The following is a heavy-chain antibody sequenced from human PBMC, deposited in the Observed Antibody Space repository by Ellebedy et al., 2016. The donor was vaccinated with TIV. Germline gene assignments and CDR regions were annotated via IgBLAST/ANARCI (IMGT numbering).Heavy chain of an antibody. CDR2: MYHSGTSGTT. D-gene: IGHD2/OR15-2a*01. V-gene: IGHV4-38-2*02. CDR1: GYSISSTYY. Sequence: SETLSLTCSVSGYSISSTYYWGWIRQPPGTGLEYIGSMYHSGTSGTTYYNPSLKSRVTISVDTSKNQVSLKLTSVTAADTAVYFCARDHPISILVGDPDDAFDIWGQGTMVTVSS. J-gene: IGHJ3*02. CDR3: ARDHPISILVGDPDDAFDI.